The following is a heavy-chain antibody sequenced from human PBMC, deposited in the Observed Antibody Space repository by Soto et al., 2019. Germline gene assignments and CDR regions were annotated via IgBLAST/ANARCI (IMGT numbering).Heavy chain of an antibody. V-gene: IGHV4-59*01. CDR3: ARGTLLGYCSGGSCHYGMEV. CDR2: IYYSGST. J-gene: IGHJ6*04. Sequence: SETLCLTCTVSGGSPSRYYWSWIRQPPGKGLEWIGYIYYSGSTNYNPSLKSRVTISVDTSKNQFSLKLSSVTAADTAVSYCARGTLLGYCSGGSCHYGMEVWGKGTTVTVS. D-gene: IGHD2-15*01. CDR1: GGSPSRYY.